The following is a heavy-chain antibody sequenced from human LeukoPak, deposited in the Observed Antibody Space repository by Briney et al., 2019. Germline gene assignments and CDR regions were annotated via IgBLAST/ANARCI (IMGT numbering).Heavy chain of an antibody. D-gene: IGHD5-18*01. Sequence: PGGSLRLSCAASGFTVSNNYMSWVRQAPGKGLEWVSAIYGGGNTYYADSVKGRFTISRDNSKNTLYLQMNSLRAEDTAVYYCAKATAMAPRAYFDLWGRGTLVTVSS. CDR3: AKATAMAPRAYFDL. CDR1: GFTVSNNY. J-gene: IGHJ2*01. V-gene: IGHV3-66*01. CDR2: IYGGGNT.